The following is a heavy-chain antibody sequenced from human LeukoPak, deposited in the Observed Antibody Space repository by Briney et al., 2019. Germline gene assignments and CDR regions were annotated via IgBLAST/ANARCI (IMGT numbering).Heavy chain of an antibody. CDR3: ARDGITMVREINLFDP. V-gene: IGHV3-48*01. J-gene: IGHJ5*02. Sequence: GGSLRLSCAASGFTFSSYSMNWVRQAPGKGLEWVSYISSSSSTIYYADSVKGRFTISRDNAKNSLYLQMNSLRAEDTAVYYCARDGITMVREINLFDPWGQGTLVTVSS. CDR2: ISSSSSTI. CDR1: GFTFSSYS. D-gene: IGHD3-10*01.